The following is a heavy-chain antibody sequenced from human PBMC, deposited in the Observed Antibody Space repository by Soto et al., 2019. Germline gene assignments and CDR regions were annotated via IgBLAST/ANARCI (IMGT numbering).Heavy chain of an antibody. CDR1: GLTFSNYA. Sequence: GGSLRLSCAASGLTFSNYAMSWVRQAPGKGLEWVSAITGSGDRRYYTDSVKGRFTISRDNSKSTLYLQMNSLRAEDTAVYSCAKMRDDVVVPDAIVWFDPWGQGTLVTGSS. CDR3: AKMRDDVVVPDAIVWFDP. V-gene: IGHV3-23*01. J-gene: IGHJ5*02. CDR2: ITGSGDRR. D-gene: IGHD2-2*01.